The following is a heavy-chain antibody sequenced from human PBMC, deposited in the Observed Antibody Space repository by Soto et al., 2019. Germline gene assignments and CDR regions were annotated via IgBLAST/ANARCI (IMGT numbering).Heavy chain of an antibody. CDR3: AADATAWQQMVPSDY. CDR2: IAVGSGYT. D-gene: IGHD2-8*01. V-gene: IGHV1-58*01. CDR1: GFAFTSSA. J-gene: IGHJ4*02. Sequence: SVKVSCKASGFAFTSSAFQWVREARVQRLEWIGWIAVGSGYTNYAQRFQDRVTLTRDMSTATTYMELSRLTSEDTAIYYCAADATAWQQMVPSDYWGQGTLVTVSS.